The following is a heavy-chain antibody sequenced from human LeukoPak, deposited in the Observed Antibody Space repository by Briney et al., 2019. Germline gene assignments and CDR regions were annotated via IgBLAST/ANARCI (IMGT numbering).Heavy chain of an antibody. CDR3: ARSGYNYGYWFDY. CDR2: IWYDGSNK. D-gene: IGHD5-18*01. V-gene: IGHV3-33*03. CDR1: GFTFSSYG. J-gene: IGHJ4*02. Sequence: GGSLRLSCAASGFTFSSYGMHWVRQAPGKGLEWVAFIWYDGSNKYYADSVKGRFTISRDNAKNSLYLQMNSLRAEDTAVYYCARSGYNYGYWFDYWGQGTLVTVSS.